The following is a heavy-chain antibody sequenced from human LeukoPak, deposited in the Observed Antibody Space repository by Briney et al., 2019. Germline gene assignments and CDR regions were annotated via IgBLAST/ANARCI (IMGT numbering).Heavy chain of an antibody. CDR3: ARDQSGSYIFDY. J-gene: IGHJ4*02. V-gene: IGHV4-59*01. Sequence: SETLPLTCTVFGDSISSYYWSWIRQPPGKGLEWIGSNSGITSYNPSLKSRVIISVHTSKNQFSLKLSSVTAADAAVYYCARDQSGSYIFDYWGQGTLVTVSS. CDR2: NSGIT. CDR1: GDSISSYY. D-gene: IGHD1-26*01.